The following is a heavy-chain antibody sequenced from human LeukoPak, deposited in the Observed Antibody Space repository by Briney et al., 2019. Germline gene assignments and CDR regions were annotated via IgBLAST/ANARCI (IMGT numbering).Heavy chain of an antibody. CDR2: IHYRGTT. V-gene: IGHV4-39*01. D-gene: IGHD3-16*01. CDR3: ARQGAILSN. CDR1: GDSISSSDSF. J-gene: IGHJ4*02. Sequence: SETLSLTCSVSGDSISSSDSFWGWIRQPPGKGLEWIGSIHYRGTTYQSPSLRSRVTMTVDTSKKRCSLNLSSVTAADTALYYCARQGAILSNWGQGTLVTVSS.